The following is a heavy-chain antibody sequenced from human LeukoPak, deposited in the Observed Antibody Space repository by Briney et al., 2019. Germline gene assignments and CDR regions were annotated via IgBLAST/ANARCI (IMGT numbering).Heavy chain of an antibody. J-gene: IGHJ6*02. D-gene: IGHD2-15*01. CDR2: ISVYNGNT. CDR3: ARDQGNRVDYYYYYGMDV. CDR1: GYTFTNYG. Sequence: GASVKVSCKASGYTFTNYGINWVRQAPGQGLEWMGWISVYNGNTNYAQKLQGRVSITTDTSTTTAYMELRSLRSDDTAVYYCARDQGNRVDYYYYYGMDVWGQGTTVTVSS. V-gene: IGHV1-18*01.